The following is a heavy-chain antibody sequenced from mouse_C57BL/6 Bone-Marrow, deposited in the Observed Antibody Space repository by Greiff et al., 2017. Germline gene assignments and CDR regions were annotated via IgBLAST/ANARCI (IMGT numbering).Heavy chain of an antibody. V-gene: IGHV1-55*01. Sequence: QVQLKQSGAELVKPGASVKMSCKASGYTFTSYWITWVKQRPGQGLEWIGDIYPGSGSTNYNEKFKSKATLTVDTSSSTAYMQLSSLTSEDSAVYYCARDYYGSSSYYFDDWGQGTTLTVSS. CDR2: IYPGSGST. J-gene: IGHJ2*01. D-gene: IGHD1-1*01. CDR3: ARDYYGSSSYYFDD. CDR1: GYTFTSYW.